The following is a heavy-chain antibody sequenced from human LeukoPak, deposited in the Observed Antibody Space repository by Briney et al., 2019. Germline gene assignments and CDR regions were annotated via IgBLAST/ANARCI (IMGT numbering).Heavy chain of an antibody. CDR3: AIDSSCWYGLDY. CDR2: ISYDGSKK. D-gene: IGHD6-13*01. V-gene: IGHV3-33*05. J-gene: IGHJ4*02. CDR1: GVTFRSYG. Sequence: PGRSLRLSCAASGVTFRSYGMHWVRQAPGKGLEWVAVISYDGSKKFYADSLKGRFTISRDNSKNTLYLQMNSLRAEDTAVYYCAIDSSCWYGLDYWGQGTLVTVSS.